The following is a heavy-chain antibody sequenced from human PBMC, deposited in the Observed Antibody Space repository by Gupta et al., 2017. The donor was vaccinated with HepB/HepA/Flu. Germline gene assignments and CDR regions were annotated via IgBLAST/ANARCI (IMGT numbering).Heavy chain of an antibody. Sequence: EVQLVESGGGLVQHGGSLRLSCEASGFIFSHYEMNWVRQAPGMGPDWIAYVTASGGVVYYADSVKGRFTVSKDNARNSLYLHMNSLRVEDTALYYCAREIPGCGGDCNDYWGQGTRVTVSS. CDR3: AREIPGCGGDCNDY. CDR2: VTASGGVV. D-gene: IGHD2-21*02. CDR1: GFIFSHYE. J-gene: IGHJ4*02. V-gene: IGHV3-48*03.